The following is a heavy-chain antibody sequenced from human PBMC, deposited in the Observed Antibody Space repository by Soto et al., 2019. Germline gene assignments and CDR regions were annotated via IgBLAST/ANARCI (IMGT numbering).Heavy chain of an antibody. J-gene: IGHJ5*02. CDR3: ARDQIEYSSSMASFP. Sequence: QVQLVQSGAEVKKPGASVKVSCKASGYTFTSYGISWVRQAPGQGLEWMGWISAYNGNTNYAQKLQGRVTMTTDTSTSTGYMELRSLRSDDTAVYYCARDQIEYSSSMASFPWGQGTLVTVSS. D-gene: IGHD6-6*01. V-gene: IGHV1-18*01. CDR2: ISAYNGNT. CDR1: GYTFTSYG.